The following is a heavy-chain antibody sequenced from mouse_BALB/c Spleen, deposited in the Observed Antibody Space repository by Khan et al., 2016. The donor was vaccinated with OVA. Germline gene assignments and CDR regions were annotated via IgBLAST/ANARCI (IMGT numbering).Heavy chain of an antibody. CDR1: GYTFTTAG. J-gene: IGHJ4*01. CDR2: INTHSGVP. V-gene: IGHV9-4*02. Sequence: QIQLVQSGPELKKPGETVRISCKASGYTFTTAGIQWVQKMPGKGLKWIGWINTHSGVPKYAEDFKGRFAFSLEISVNTAYLQITNLKNEDTVTYFCARGGGADDHNDGGAMEYWGQGTSVTVSS. CDR3: ARGGGADDHNDGGAMEY. D-gene: IGHD6-1*01.